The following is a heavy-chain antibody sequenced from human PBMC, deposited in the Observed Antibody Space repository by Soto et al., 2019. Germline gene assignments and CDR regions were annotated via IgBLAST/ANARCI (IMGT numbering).Heavy chain of an antibody. J-gene: IGHJ4*02. D-gene: IGHD2-21*01. Sequence: GGSLRLSCSASGFTFRVYSMNWVRQAPGKGLEWVSYITSDERTIHYADSVKGRFTVSRDNAKNTLYLQINSLTAEDTAVYYCARGTLTSIDMVDYWGQGTLVTVSS. CDR2: ITSDERTI. V-gene: IGHV3-48*04. CDR3: ARGTLTSIDMVDY. CDR1: GFTFRVYS.